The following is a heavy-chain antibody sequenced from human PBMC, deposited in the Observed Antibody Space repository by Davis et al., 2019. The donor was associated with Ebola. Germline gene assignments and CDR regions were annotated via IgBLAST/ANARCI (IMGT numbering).Heavy chain of an antibody. CDR2: INHSGST. CDR1: GGSISSSSYY. CDR3: AGHQYCSSTRCYLVLDY. V-gene: IGHV4-39*07. D-gene: IGHD2-2*01. J-gene: IGHJ4*02. Sequence: SETLSLTCTVSGGSISSSSYYWSWIRQPPGKGLEWIGEINHSGSTNYNPSLKSRVTISVDTSKNQFSLKLSSVTAAGTAVYYCAGHQYCSSTRCYLVLDYWGQGTLVTVSS.